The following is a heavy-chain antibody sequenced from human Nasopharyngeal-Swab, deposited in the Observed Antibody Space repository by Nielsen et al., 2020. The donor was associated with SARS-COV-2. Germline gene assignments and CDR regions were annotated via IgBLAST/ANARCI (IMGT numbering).Heavy chain of an antibody. Sequence: ASVKVSCKTSGYTFTDHYIHWVRQVPGQGLEWVGCIDPNTGDTKYTQKFQGRVTVTRDTSRSTAYIELSRLRSDDTAVYYCARDYYDNYDSDYWGQGTLVTVSS. CDR1: GYTFTDHY. V-gene: IGHV1-2*02. D-gene: IGHD3-22*01. J-gene: IGHJ4*02. CDR3: ARDYYDNYDSDY. CDR2: IDPNTGDT.